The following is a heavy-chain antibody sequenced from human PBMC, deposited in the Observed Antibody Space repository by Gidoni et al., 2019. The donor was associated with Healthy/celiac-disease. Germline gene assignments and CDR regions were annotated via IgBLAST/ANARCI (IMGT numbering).Heavy chain of an antibody. CDR1: VFTFTTYA. J-gene: IGHJ3*02. D-gene: IGHD3-9*01. CDR2: IGGSGGST. CDR3: AKSKDYDILTGDAFDI. V-gene: IGHV3-23*01. Sequence: EVQLLESGGGLVQPGWSLRLSGVASVFTFTTYAMSWVRQAPGKGLEWVSVIGGSGGSTYDADSVKGRFTSSRDNSKNTLYMQMNSLRAEDTAVYYCAKSKDYDILTGDAFDIWGQGTMVTVSS.